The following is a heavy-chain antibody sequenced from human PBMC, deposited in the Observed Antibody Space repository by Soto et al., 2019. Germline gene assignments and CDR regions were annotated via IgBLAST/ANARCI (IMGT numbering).Heavy chain of an antibody. CDR1: GFTFSSYA. V-gene: IGHV3-23*01. D-gene: IGHD2-2*01. CDR2: ISGSGGST. CDR3: AKALFYCSSTSCYGGGYYYYYYYMDV. J-gene: IGHJ6*03. Sequence: GGSLRLSCAASGFTFSSYAMSWVRQAPGKGLEWVSAISGSGGSTYYADSVKGRFTISRDNSKNTLYLQMNSLRAEDTAVYYCAKALFYCSSTSCYGGGYYYYYYYMDVRGKGTTVTVSS.